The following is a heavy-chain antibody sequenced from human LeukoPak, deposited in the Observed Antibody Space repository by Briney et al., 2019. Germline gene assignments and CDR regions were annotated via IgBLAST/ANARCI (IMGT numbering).Heavy chain of an antibody. CDR1: GGSISSYY. V-gene: IGHV4-59*01. Sequence: SETLSLTCTVSGGSISSYYWSWSRQPPGKGLEWIGYIYYSGSTNYNPSLKSRVTISVDTSKNQFSLKLSSVTAADTAVYYCARAPFGVVRGWFDPWGQGTLVTVSS. CDR2: IYYSGST. D-gene: IGHD3-3*01. J-gene: IGHJ5*02. CDR3: ARAPFGVVRGWFDP.